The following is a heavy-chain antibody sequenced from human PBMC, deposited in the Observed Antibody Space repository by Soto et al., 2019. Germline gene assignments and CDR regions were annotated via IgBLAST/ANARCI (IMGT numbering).Heavy chain of an antibody. CDR2: FDPEDGET. D-gene: IGHD3-3*01. CDR3: ATVGGRFLEWPLDV. V-gene: IGHV1-24*01. Sequence: ASVKVSCKVSGYTLTELSMHWVRQAPGKGLEWMGGFDPEDGETIYAQKFQGRVTVTEDTSTDTAYMELSSLRSEDTAVYYCATVGGRFLEWPLDVWGKGTTVTVSS. J-gene: IGHJ6*04. CDR1: GYTLTELS.